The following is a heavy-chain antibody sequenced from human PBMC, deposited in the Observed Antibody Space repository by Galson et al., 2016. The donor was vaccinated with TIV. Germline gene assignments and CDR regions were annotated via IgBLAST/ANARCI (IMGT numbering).Heavy chain of an antibody. V-gene: IGHV5-51*03. CDR1: GDSISSYW. CDR2: VNPGGSII. J-gene: IGHJ3*02. D-gene: IGHD4-17*01. CDR3: TRQYDFGDYRGDAFDI. Sequence: QSGAEVKKPEESLRISCKASGDSISSYWIAWVRQVPGKGLEWVGVVNPGGSIIRYSPPFQGQVTISSDKSINTAYLQWISLKASDTATYYCTRQYDFGDYRGDAFDIWGQGTMVIVSS.